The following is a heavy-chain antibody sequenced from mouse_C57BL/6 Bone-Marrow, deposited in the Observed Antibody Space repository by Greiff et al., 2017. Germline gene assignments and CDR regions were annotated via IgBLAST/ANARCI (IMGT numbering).Heavy chain of an antibody. V-gene: IGHV1-64*01. CDR3: ARRDYYVSSLFDY. CDR2: IHPNSGST. D-gene: IGHD1-1*01. J-gene: IGHJ2*01. CDR1: GYTFTSYW. Sequence: QVQLQQPGAELVKPGASVKLSCKASGYTFTSYWMHWVKQRPGQGLEWIGMIHPNSGSTNYNEKFKSKATLTVDKSSSTAYMQLSSLTSEDSAVYYCARRDYYVSSLFDYWGQGTTLTVSS.